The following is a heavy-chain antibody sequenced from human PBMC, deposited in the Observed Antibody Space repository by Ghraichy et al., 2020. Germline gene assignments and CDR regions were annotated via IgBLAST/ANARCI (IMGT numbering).Heavy chain of an antibody. J-gene: IGHJ3*02. CDR1: GFTFSSYS. CDR3: ARDHNWAFDI. V-gene: IGHV3-48*01. Sequence: LSLTCAASGFTFSSYSMNWVRQAPGKGLEWVSYIGGSGSPTYYADSVKGRFTISRDSADNSLFLQMNSLRAEDTAVYYCARDHNWAFDIWGQGTMVTVSS. CDR2: IGGSGSPT.